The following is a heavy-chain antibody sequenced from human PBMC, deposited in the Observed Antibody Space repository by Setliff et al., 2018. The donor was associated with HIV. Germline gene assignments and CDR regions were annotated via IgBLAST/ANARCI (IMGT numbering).Heavy chain of an antibody. CDR3: ARYTSGWFHFDY. CDR1: GYTFTGYY. Sequence: ASVKVSCKASGYTFTGYYMHWVRQAPGQGLEWMGWINPNSGGTNYAQKFQGRVTMTRDTSITTAYMELSSLRSDDTAVYYCARYTSGWFHFDYWGRGTLVTVSS. D-gene: IGHD6-19*01. J-gene: IGHJ4*02. V-gene: IGHV1-2*02. CDR2: INPNSGGT.